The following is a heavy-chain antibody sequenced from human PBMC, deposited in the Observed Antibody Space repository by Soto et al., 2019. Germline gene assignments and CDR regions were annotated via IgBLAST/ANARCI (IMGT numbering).Heavy chain of an antibody. J-gene: IGHJ6*02. D-gene: IGHD3-10*01. Sequence: GGSLRLSCAASGFTFSSYWMSWVRQAPGKGLEWEANIKQDGSEKYYVDSAKGRFTISRDNAKNSLYLQMNSLRAEDTAVYYCARERRGGGELLSYYYNGMDVWGQGTTVTVSS. CDR2: IKQDGSEK. CDR3: ARERRGGGELLSYYYNGMDV. CDR1: GFTFSSYW. V-gene: IGHV3-7*01.